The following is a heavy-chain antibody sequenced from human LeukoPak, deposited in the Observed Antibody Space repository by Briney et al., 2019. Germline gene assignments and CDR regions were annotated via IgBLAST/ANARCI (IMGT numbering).Heavy chain of an antibody. V-gene: IGHV3-48*03. CDR3: ARESVAVAGAPFDY. D-gene: IGHD6-19*01. CDR2: ISSGSTI. J-gene: IGHJ4*02. CDR1: GFTFSSYE. Sequence: GSLRLSCAASGFTFSSYEMNWVRQAPGKGLEWVSYISSGSTIYDADSVKGRFTISRDNAKNSLYLQMNSLRAEDTAVYYCARESVAVAGAPFDYWGQGTLVTVSS.